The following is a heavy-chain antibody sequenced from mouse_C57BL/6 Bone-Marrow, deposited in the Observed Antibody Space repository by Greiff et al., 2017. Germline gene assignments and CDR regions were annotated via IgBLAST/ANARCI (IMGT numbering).Heavy chain of an antibody. D-gene: IGHD4-1*01. CDR3: ALELGDY. J-gene: IGHJ2*01. Sequence: VQLQQPGAELVRPGSSVKLSCKASGYNFTSYWMHWVKQRPIQGLEWIGNIDPSDSETHYNQKFQDKATVTVDTSSSTAYMQLSSLTSEDSAVYYCALELGDYWGQGTTLTVSS. V-gene: IGHV1-52*01. CDR2: IDPSDSET. CDR1: GYNFTSYW.